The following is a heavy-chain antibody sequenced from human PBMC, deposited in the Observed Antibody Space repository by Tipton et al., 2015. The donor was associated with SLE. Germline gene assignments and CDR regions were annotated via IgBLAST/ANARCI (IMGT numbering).Heavy chain of an antibody. D-gene: IGHD5-12*01. CDR1: GGSFSGYY. CDR3: VVSYSGHVFDY. J-gene: IGHJ4*02. Sequence: TLSLTCAVYGGSFSGYYWSWIRQPPGKGLEWIGEINHSGSTNYNPSLKSRVTISVDTSKNPFSLKLSSVRAEDTAVYYCVVSYSGHVFDYWGRGTLVTVPS. CDR2: INHSGST. V-gene: IGHV4-34*01.